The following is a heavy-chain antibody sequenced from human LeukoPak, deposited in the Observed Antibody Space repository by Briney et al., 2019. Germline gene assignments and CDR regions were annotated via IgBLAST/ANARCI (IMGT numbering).Heavy chain of an antibody. Sequence: GGSLRLSCAASGFTFSSYSMNWVRQAPGKGLEWVSSISSSSSYIYYADSVKGRFTISRDNAKNSLYLQMNSLRAEDTAVYYCARAGEQQLGQYYFDYWGQGTLVTVSS. V-gene: IGHV3-21*01. CDR1: GFTFSSYS. J-gene: IGHJ4*02. CDR2: ISSSSSYI. CDR3: ARAGEQQLGQYYFDY. D-gene: IGHD6-13*01.